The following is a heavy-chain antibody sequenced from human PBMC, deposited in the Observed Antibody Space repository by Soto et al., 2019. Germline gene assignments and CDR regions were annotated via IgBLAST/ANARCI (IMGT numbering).Heavy chain of an antibody. CDR3: AKARQIAAADY. Sequence: EVQLVESGGGLVQPGGSLRLSCAASGFAFSSYWMHWVRQAPGKGLVWVSRIKGDGSGATYEDSVKGRFTISRDNAKSTLYLQMNSLRAEDTAVYYCAKARQIAAADYLGQGALVTVSS. V-gene: IGHV3-74*01. D-gene: IGHD6-13*01. CDR1: GFAFSSYW. CDR2: IKGDGSGA. J-gene: IGHJ4*02.